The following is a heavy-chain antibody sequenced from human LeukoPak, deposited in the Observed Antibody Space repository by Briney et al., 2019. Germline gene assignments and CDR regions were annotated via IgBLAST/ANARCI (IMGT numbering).Heavy chain of an antibody. CDR1: GFTFSSYA. J-gene: IGHJ4*02. CDR3: ASVEWFGDLTFEG. D-gene: IGHD3-10*01. Sequence: PGGTLRLSCTASGFTFSSYAMSWVRQAPGKGLEWVSSISDIVSRTYYADSVEGRFTISRDNSKNTLFLQMNSLRAEDTAVYFCASVEWFGDLTFEGWGRGTLVTVSS. V-gene: IGHV3-23*01. CDR2: ISDIVSRT.